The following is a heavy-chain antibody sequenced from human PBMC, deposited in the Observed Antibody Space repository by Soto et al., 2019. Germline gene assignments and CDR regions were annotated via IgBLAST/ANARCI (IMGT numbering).Heavy chain of an antibody. CDR1: GASVSSSHY. CDR2: VSYSGSP. J-gene: IGHJ4*02. V-gene: IGHV4-39*01. Sequence: QLQLQESGPGLVKSSETLSLTCSVSGASVSSSHYWGWIRQPPGKGLEWIGSVSYSGSPYYSPSFKSRITISVDTSNNQFSLRVRSVTATDTAVYFCARHYNTGAVFDSWGQGKVVTVSS. CDR3: ARHYNTGAVFDS. D-gene: IGHD1-20*01.